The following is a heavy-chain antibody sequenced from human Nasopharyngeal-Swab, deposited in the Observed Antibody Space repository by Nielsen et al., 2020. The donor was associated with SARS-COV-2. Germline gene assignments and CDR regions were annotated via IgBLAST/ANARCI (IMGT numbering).Heavy chain of an antibody. J-gene: IGHJ6*03. CDR1: GFAVNIND. V-gene: IGHV3-53*01. CDR3: ARLHFYYMDF. Sequence: GGSLRLSCAASGFAVNINDVTWVRQAPGKGLEWVSMHYVDGRTVYAVSVRGRFAISRDSFTNTVSLQMNALRAEDTGLYFCARLHFYYMDFWGEGTTVTVSS. CDR2: HYVDGRT.